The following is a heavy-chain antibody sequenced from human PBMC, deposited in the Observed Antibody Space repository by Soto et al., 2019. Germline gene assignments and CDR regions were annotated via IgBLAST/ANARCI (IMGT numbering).Heavy chain of an antibody. V-gene: IGHV1-69*02. CDR3: ERASRSRAMVRQYDY. Sequence: QVQLVQSGAAVKKPGSSVKVSCKASGGTFSSYTISWVRQAPGQGLEWMGRIIPILGIAHYAQKFQGRVTIAADKAASTDYMELSSLRSEDTAVYYGERASRSRAMVRQYDYWGQGTLVTVSS. CDR1: GGTFSSYT. CDR2: IIPILGIA. D-gene: IGHD3-10*01. J-gene: IGHJ4*02.